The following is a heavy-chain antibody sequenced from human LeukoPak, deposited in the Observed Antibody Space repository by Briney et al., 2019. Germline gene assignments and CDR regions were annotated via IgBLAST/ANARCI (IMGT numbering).Heavy chain of an antibody. CDR2: ISGSGGST. J-gene: IGHJ4*02. V-gene: IGHV3-23*01. CDR1: GFTFSSYA. CDR3: AKVAGCGCSGGSCYCVDY. D-gene: IGHD2-15*01. Sequence: QPGGSLRLSCAASGFTFSSYAMSWVRQAPGKGLEWVSAISGSGGSTYYADSVKGRFTISRDNSKNTLYLQMNGLRAEDTAVYYRAKVAGCGCSGGSCYCVDYWGQGTLVTVSS.